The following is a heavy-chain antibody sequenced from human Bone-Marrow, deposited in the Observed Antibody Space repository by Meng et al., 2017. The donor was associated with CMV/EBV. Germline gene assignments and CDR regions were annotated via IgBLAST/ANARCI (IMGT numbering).Heavy chain of an antibody. CDR3: ARGGYSYGYYLHYFDY. J-gene: IGHJ4*02. V-gene: IGHV3-48*04. CDR2: ISSSGSTI. CDR1: GFTFSSYS. D-gene: IGHD5-18*01. Sequence: GGSLRLSCAASGFTFSSYSMNWVRQAPGKGLEWVSYISSSGSTIYYADSVKGRFTISRDNAKNSLYLQMNSLRAEDTAVYYCARGGYSYGYYLHYFDYWGQGTLVTVSS.